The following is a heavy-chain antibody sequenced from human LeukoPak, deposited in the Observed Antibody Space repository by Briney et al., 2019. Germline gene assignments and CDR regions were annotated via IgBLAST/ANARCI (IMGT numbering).Heavy chain of an antibody. V-gene: IGHV3-23*01. CDR1: GFTFSSYA. CDR2: ISGGGGST. CDR3: AKVVTMVRGVIMRGLFLGESNWFDP. D-gene: IGHD3-10*01. Sequence: GGSLRLSCAASGFTFSSYAMSWVRQAPGKGLEWVSAISGGGGSTYYADSVKGRFTISRDNSKNTLYLQMNSLRAEDTAVYYCAKVVTMVRGVIMRGLFLGESNWFDPWGQGTLVTVSS. J-gene: IGHJ5*02.